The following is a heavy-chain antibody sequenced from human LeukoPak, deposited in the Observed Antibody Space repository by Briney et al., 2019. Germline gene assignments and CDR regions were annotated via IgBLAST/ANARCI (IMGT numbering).Heavy chain of an antibody. J-gene: IGHJ4*02. Sequence: GGSLRLSCAASGFSFGSHAMIWVRQAPGKGLEWVSVVSGSGDTTYYADSVKGRFTIFRDNSKNTLFLLIDSLRAEDTAIYYCARTLRGLTLLSSDYWGQGTLVTVSS. D-gene: IGHD3-16*01. CDR2: VSGSGDTT. CDR1: GFSFGSHA. CDR3: ARTLRGLTLLSSDY. V-gene: IGHV3-23*01.